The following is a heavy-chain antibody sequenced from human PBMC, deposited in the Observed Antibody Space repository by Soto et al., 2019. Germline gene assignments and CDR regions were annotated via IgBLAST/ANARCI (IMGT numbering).Heavy chain of an antibody. CDR1: GITFSTYR. V-gene: IGHV3-74*01. D-gene: IGHD3-3*01. CDR2: IKSDGTVT. CDR3: ARENYDFWSGYYLDY. Sequence: EVQLVESGGGLVQPGGSLRPSCVVSGITFSTYRRHWVRQAPGKGLVWVSHIKSDGTVTHYTDSVRGRFIISRDNAKNTLFLQMNSLRAEDTAVYYCARENYDFWSGYYLDYWGQGTLVTVSS. J-gene: IGHJ4*02.